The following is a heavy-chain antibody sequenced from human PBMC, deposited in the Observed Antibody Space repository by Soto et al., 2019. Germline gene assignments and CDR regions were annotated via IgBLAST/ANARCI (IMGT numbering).Heavy chain of an antibody. CDR2: ISTYNGDA. D-gene: IGHD6-6*01. CDR1: GYTFSTSD. V-gene: IGHV1-18*01. J-gene: IGHJ6*02. Sequence: QAQLEQSGAEVKKPGASVKVSCKSSGYTFSTSDISWVRQAPGQGLEWMGWISTYNGDANYAQRFQGRVTMTTDTATSTTFMELRSLRSDDTAVYYCAREGPRPYYYYGMDVCGQGTTVTVSS. CDR3: AREGPRPYYYYGMDV.